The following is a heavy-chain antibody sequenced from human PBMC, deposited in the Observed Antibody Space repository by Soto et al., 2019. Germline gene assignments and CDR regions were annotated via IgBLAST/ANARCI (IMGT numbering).Heavy chain of an antibody. CDR3: ARSGHIFAGVI. CDR2: LHYSGSA. V-gene: IGHV4-59*01. Sequence: SETLSLTCTVSGVSMSDYYGSWIRHSPGKGLEHIGYLHYSGSANYNPSLKSRVTISMDRSKNQFSLKLTSMAAADTAIYYCARSGHIFAGVIWGQGILVTVSS. D-gene: IGHD3-16*01. CDR1: GVSMSDYY. J-gene: IGHJ4*02.